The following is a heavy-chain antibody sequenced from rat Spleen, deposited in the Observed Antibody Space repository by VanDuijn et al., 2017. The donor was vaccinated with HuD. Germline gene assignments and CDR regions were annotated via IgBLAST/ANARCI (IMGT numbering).Heavy chain of an antibody. CDR3: AKTTVDYYYIMDA. D-gene: IGHD1-3*01. CDR1: GYSITSSYR. CDR2: INSAGST. J-gene: IGHJ4*01. V-gene: IGHV3-3*01. Sequence: EVQLQESGPGLVKPSQSLSLTCSVTGYSITSSYRWNWIRKFPGNKLEWMGYINSAGSTNYNPSLKSRISITRDTSKNQFFLQVNSVTTEDTATYYCAKTTVDYYYIMDAWGQGASVTVSS.